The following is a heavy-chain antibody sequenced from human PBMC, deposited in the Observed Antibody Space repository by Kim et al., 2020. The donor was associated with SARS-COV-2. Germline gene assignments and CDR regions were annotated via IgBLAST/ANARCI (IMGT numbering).Heavy chain of an antibody. J-gene: IGHJ4*02. CDR2: IYSGGSGGST. CDR3: SHNDYGDSLFDY. CDR1: GFTVSSHY. V-gene: IGHV3-53*01. D-gene: IGHD4-17*01. Sequence: GGSLRLSCAASGFTVSSHYMSWVRQAPGRGLEWVSVIYSGGSGGSTYYADSVKGRFTISRDNSKNTIYLQMYSLRAEDTSVYYCSHNDYGDSLFDYWGQGTLVTVSS.